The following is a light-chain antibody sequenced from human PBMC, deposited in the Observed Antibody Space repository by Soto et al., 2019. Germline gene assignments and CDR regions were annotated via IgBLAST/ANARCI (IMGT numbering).Light chain of an antibody. Sequence: DIQLTQSPSTLSAAVGDSVTITCPASQNIRNLLAWYQQKPGEAPKPLIYDASTLKTGVPSRFSGSGAGEEFNSTITGLPPDDFATYFCQQYNTSATFGQGTRLDIK. CDR2: DAS. CDR3: QQYNTSAT. V-gene: IGKV1-5*01. CDR1: QNIRNL. J-gene: IGKJ5*01.